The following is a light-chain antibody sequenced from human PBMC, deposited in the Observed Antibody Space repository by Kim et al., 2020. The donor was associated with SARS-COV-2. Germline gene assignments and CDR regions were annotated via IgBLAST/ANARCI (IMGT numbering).Light chain of an antibody. CDR1: SSDVGSYNY. CDR2: DVS. J-gene: IGLJ2*01. CDR3: SSYTSSSSRV. V-gene: IGLV2-14*03. Sequence: GQSITISCTGTSSDVGSYNYVSWFQQHPGKATQLIIYDVSKRPSEVSNRFSGSKSANTASPTISGLQAEDEADYYCSSYTSSSSRVFGGGTQLTVL.